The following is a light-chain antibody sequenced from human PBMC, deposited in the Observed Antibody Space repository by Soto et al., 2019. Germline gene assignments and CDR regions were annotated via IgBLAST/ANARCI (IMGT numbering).Light chain of an antibody. CDR2: EVT. V-gene: IGLV2-23*02. J-gene: IGLJ1*01. CDR1: SSDVGSYNL. CDR3: CSYARGSTYV. Sequence: QSVLTQPASVSGSPGQSITISCTGTSSDVGSYNLVSWYQQYPGKAPKLMIYEVTQRPSGVSNRFSGSKSGNTASLTISGLQAVDEADYYCCSYARGSTYVFGTGTKVTVL.